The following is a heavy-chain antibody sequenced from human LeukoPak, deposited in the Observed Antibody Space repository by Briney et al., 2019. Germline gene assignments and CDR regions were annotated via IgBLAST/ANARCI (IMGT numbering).Heavy chain of an antibody. V-gene: IGHV3-48*01. D-gene: IGHD3-22*01. CDR3: ARDYYDSSGYIDY. J-gene: IGHJ4*02. CDR2: ISSSSSII. CDR1: GFTFSSYS. Sequence: GGSLRLSCAASGFTFSSYSMNWVRQAPGKGLEWVSYISSSSSIIYYAGSVKGRFTISRDNAKNSLYLQMNSLRAEDTAVYYCARDYYDSSGYIDYWGQGTLVTVSS.